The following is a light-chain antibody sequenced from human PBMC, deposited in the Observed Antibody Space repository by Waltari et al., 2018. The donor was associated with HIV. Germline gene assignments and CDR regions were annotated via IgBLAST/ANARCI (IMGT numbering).Light chain of an antibody. J-gene: IGKJ4*01. Sequence: IVLPQSPATLSLSPGASATLPCRASQSVSSYLAWYHQKPGQAPRLLIYDASNRATGIPARFSGSGSGTDFTLTISSLEPEDFAVYYCQQRSNWPPLTFGGGTKVEIK. CDR2: DAS. CDR1: QSVSSY. V-gene: IGKV3-11*01. CDR3: QQRSNWPPLT.